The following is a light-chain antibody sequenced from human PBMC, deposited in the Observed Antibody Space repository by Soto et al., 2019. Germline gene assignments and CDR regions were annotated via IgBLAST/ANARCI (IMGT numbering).Light chain of an antibody. Sequence: EIVLTQSPGTLSLSPGERATLSFRASQSVSSYLAWYQQKPGQAPRLLIYDASSRATGIPDRFSGSGSGTDFTLTISRLEPEDFAVYYCQQYDTSPTFGQGTKVDIK. CDR2: DAS. J-gene: IGKJ1*01. CDR1: QSVSSY. CDR3: QQYDTSPT. V-gene: IGKV3-20*01.